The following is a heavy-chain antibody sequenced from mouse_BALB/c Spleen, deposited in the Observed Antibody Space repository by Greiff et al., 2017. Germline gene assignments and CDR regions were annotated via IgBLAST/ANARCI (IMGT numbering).Heavy chain of an antibody. D-gene: IGHD2-14*01. Sequence: GGGLVQPKGSLKLSCAASGFTFNTYAMNWVRQAPGKGLEWVARIRSKSNNYATYYADSVKDRFTISRDDSQSMLYLQMNNLKTEDTAMYYCVRDYRYYYAMDYWGQGTSVTVSS. V-gene: IGHV10-1*02. CDR2: IRSKSNNYAT. J-gene: IGHJ4*01. CDR3: VRDYRYYYAMDY. CDR1: GFTFNTYA.